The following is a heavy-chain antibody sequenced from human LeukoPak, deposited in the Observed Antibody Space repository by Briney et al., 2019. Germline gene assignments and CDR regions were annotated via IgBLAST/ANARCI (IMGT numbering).Heavy chain of an antibody. CDR2: IWYDGSNK. CDR1: GFTFSSYG. D-gene: IGHD6-13*01. J-gene: IGHJ4*02. V-gene: IGHV3-33*01. CDR3: ARSLYSSSWYRVDY. Sequence: GSLRLSFAASGFTFSSYGMHWVRQAPGKGLEWGAVIWYDGSNKYYADSVKGRFTISRDNSKNTLYLQMNSLRAEDTAVYYCARSLYSSSWYRVDYWGQGTLVTVSS.